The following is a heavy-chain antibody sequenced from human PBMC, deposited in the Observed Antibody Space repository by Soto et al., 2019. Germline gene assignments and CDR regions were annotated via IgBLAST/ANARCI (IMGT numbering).Heavy chain of an antibody. D-gene: IGHD3-3*01. J-gene: IGHJ4*02. V-gene: IGHV3-21*01. CDR1: GFTFSSYS. CDR2: ISSSSSYI. Sequence: EVQLVESGGGLVKPGGSLRLSCAASGFTFSSYSMNWVRQAPGKGLEWVASISSSSSYIYYADSVKGRVTISRDNAKNSPYLQMNSLRAEDTAVYYCARSSDVWSGYFAYWGQGTLVTVSS. CDR3: ARSSDVWSGYFAY.